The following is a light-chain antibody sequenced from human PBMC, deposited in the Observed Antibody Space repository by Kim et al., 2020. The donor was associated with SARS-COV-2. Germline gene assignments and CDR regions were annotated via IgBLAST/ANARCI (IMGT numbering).Light chain of an antibody. J-gene: IGLJ2*01. CDR2: EGT. CDR3: QAWDRRTVI. CDR1: ELGDKY. V-gene: IGLV3-1*01. Sequence: SYELTQPPSVSVFPGQTATIACSGDELGDKYACWYQQKPGQSPVLVIYEGTERPSGIPERFSGSNSGTTATLTISGTQTLDEADYYCQAWDRRTVIFGGGTQLTVL.